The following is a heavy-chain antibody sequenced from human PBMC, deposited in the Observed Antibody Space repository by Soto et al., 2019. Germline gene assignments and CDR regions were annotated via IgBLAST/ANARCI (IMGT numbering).Heavy chain of an antibody. D-gene: IGHD4-17*01. Sequence: QVQLVESGGGVVQPGRSLRLSCAASGFTFSSYAMHWVRQAPGKGLEWVAVISYDGSNKYYADSVKGRFTISRDNSKNPLYLQMNSLRAEDTAVYYFARVVTTSSYGMDVWGQGTTVTVSS. CDR2: ISYDGSNK. CDR3: ARVVTTSSYGMDV. CDR1: GFTFSSYA. J-gene: IGHJ6*02. V-gene: IGHV3-30-3*01.